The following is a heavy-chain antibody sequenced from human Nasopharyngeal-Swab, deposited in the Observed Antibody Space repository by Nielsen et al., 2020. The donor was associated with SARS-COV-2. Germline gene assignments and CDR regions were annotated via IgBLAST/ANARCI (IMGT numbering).Heavy chain of an antibody. CDR1: GSSISRVSYY. Sequence: LRLSCTLSGSSISRVSYYWSWILQPAGKGLEWIWRIYTSGLTIYNPSLESRVTISLDTSKNQFSLKLSSVTAADTAVYYCARDRTLSNWFDPWGQGTLVTVSS. CDR2: IYTSGLT. V-gene: IGHV4-61*02. J-gene: IGHJ5*02. CDR3: ARDRTLSNWFDP.